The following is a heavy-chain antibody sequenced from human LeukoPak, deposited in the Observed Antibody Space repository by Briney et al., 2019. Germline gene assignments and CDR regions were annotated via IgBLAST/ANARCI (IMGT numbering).Heavy chain of an antibody. CDR2: INSDADKT. V-gene: IGHV3-74*01. Sequence: GGSLRLSCAASEFTFTGYWMHWVRQAPGKGLVWVSRINSDADKTGYAEAVKGRFTISGDNAKKTLYLEMNSLRVEDTAVYYCAREYYGILTGYYLDVWGKGTAVTVSS. J-gene: IGHJ6*03. CDR3: AREYYGILTGYYLDV. D-gene: IGHD3-9*01. CDR1: EFTFTGYW.